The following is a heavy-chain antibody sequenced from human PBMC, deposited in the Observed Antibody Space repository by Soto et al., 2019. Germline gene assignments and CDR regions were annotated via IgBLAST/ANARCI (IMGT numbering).Heavy chain of an antibody. Sequence: PGGSLRLSCATSGFTFSGSAMHWVRQASGKGLEWVGRIRSKASNYATAYAASVKGRFIISRDDSRSTAYLQMNSLKTDDTAVYFCTRVQTTPFDYWGQGPLVTVST. D-gene: IGHD2-15*01. CDR2: IRSKASNYAT. J-gene: IGHJ4*02. V-gene: IGHV3-73*01. CDR3: TRVQTTPFDY. CDR1: GFTFSGSA.